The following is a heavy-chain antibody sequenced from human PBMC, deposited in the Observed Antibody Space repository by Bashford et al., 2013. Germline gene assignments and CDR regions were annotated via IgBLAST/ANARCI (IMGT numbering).Heavy chain of an antibody. CDR3: ARDTVTTYNYYYAMDV. Sequence: WVRQAPGQGLEWMGILNPNSGYTHFAQKFQGRVTMTRDTSTSTVYMELSSLRSEDTAVYYCARDTVTTYNYYYAMDVWGQGTTVTVSS. D-gene: IGHD4-17*01. J-gene: IGHJ6*02. V-gene: IGHV1-46*03. CDR2: LNPNSGYT.